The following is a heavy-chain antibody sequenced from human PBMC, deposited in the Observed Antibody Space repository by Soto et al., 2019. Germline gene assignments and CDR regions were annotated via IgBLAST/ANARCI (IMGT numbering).Heavy chain of an antibody. D-gene: IGHD6-19*01. V-gene: IGHV4-59*01. Sequence: SETLSLTCTVSGGSISSYYWSWIRQPPGKGLEWIGYIYYSGSTNYNPSLKSRVTISVDTSKNQFSLKLSSVTAADMAVYYCARGGQPPRRAVAGTQGCWFDPWGQGTLVTVSS. CDR2: IYYSGST. CDR3: ARGGQPPRRAVAGTQGCWFDP. CDR1: GGSISSYY. J-gene: IGHJ5*02.